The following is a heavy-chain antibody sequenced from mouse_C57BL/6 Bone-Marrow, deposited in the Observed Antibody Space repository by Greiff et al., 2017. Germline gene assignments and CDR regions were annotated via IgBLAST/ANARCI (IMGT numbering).Heavy chain of an antibody. D-gene: IGHD2-3*01. V-gene: IGHV1-72*01. CDR3: ARRGRDGYWYFDV. CDR2: IDPNSGGT. CDR1: GYTFTSYW. J-gene: IGHJ1*03. Sequence: VQLQQPGAELVKPGASVKLSCKASGYTFTSYWMHWVKQRPGRGLEWIGRIDPNSGGTKYNEKFKSKATLTVDKPSSKANMQLSSLTSEDYADDFCARRGRDGYWYFDVWGTGTTVTVSS.